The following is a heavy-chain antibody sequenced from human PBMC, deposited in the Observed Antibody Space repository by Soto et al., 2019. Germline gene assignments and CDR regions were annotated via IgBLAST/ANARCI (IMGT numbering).Heavy chain of an antibody. CDR1: GGSFSGYY. Sequence: SETLSLTCAVYGGSFSGYYWSWIRQPPGKGLEWIGEINHSGSTNYNPSLKSRVTISVDTSKNQFSLKLSSVTAADTAVYYCARRLGYCSSTSCYDQGLNGFDYWGQGTLVTVSS. V-gene: IGHV4-34*01. CDR2: INHSGST. J-gene: IGHJ4*02. CDR3: ARRLGYCSSTSCYDQGLNGFDY. D-gene: IGHD2-2*01.